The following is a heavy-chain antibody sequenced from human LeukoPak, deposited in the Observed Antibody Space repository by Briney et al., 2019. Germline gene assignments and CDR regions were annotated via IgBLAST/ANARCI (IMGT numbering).Heavy chain of an antibody. CDR1: GFTFSTYW. Sequence: GGSLRLSCAASGFTFSTYWMSWIRQAPGKGLEWVANVNQDGSEKIYVDSVKGRFTISRDNSKNTLYLQMNSLRAEDTAVYYCARDPDVLGSGYYFDYWGQGTLVTVSS. CDR3: ARDPDVLGSGYYFDY. CDR2: VNQDGSEK. D-gene: IGHD3-22*01. V-gene: IGHV3-7*01. J-gene: IGHJ4*02.